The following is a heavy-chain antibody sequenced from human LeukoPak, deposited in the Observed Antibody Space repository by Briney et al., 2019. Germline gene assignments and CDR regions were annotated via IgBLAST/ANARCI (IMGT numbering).Heavy chain of an antibody. CDR3: ARDRYDFWSGFDY. CDR2: INSDGSST. D-gene: IGHD3-3*01. V-gene: IGHV3-74*01. CDR1: GFTFSSYW. Sequence: PGWSLRLSCAASGFTFSSYWMHWVRQAPGTGLVWVSRINSDGSSTSYADSVKGRFTISRDNAKNTLYLQMNSLRAEDTAVYYCARDRYDFWSGFDYWGQGTLVTVSS. J-gene: IGHJ4*02.